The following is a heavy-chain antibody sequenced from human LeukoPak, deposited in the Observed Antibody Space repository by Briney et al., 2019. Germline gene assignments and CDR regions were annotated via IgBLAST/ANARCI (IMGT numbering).Heavy chain of an antibody. Sequence: GGSLRLSCAASGFTFSSYGIHWVRQAPGKGLEWVAVISYDGSNKYYADSVKGRFTISRDSSKNTLYLQMNSLRAEDTAVYYCAKPHPYYYDSSGYSSMAPASHWGQGTLVTVSS. CDR3: AKPHPYYYDSSGYSSMAPASH. CDR1: GFTFSSYG. J-gene: IGHJ4*02. V-gene: IGHV3-30*18. D-gene: IGHD3-22*01. CDR2: ISYDGSNK.